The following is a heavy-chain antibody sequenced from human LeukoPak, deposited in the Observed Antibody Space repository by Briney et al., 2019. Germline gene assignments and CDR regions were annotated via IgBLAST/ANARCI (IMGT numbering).Heavy chain of an antibody. Sequence: SQTLSLTCTVSGGSISSGDYYWSWIRQPPGKGLEWIGYIYYSGSTYYNPSLKSRVTISVDTSKNQFSLKLSSVTAADTAVYYCALVNSEMATITEAFDIWGQGTMVTVSS. J-gene: IGHJ3*02. CDR3: ALVNSEMATITEAFDI. V-gene: IGHV4-30-4*01. D-gene: IGHD5-24*01. CDR1: GGSISSGDYY. CDR2: IYYSGST.